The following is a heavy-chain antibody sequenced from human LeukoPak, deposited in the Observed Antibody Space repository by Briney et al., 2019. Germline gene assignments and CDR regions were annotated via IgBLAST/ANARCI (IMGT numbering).Heavy chain of an antibody. CDR1: GYTFTSYG. D-gene: IGHD1-26*01. CDR2: ISAYNGNT. Sequence: GASVKVSCKXSGYTFTSYGISWVRQAPREGLEWMGWISAYNGNTNYSQKLQGEVTMTTDTSTSTAYMELRSLRSDDTAVYYCARDRCIVGATGAEEFDYWGQGTLVTISS. J-gene: IGHJ4*02. CDR3: ARDRCIVGATGAEEFDY. V-gene: IGHV1-18*01.